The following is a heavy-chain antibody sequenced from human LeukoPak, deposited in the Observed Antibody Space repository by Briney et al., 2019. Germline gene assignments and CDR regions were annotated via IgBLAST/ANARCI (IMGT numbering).Heavy chain of an antibody. CDR2: ISTSSSYI. V-gene: IGHV3-21*01. Sequence: PGGSLRLSCAASGFAFSSYNMNWVRQAPGKGLEWVSSISTSSSYIYYADSLKGRFTISRDNAKNSLFLQMKNLGAEDTAVYYCARVVIGEIYDFWSGYYNDWGQGTLVTVSS. J-gene: IGHJ4*02. CDR1: GFAFSSYN. D-gene: IGHD3-3*01. CDR3: ARVVIGEIYDFWSGYYND.